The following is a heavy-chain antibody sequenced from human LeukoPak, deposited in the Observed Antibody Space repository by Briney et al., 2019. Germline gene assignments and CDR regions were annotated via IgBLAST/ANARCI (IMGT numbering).Heavy chain of an antibody. Sequence: SETLSLTCTVSGGSISSSGYYWGWIRQAPGKGLEWIGSVYYSGSTYYNPSLKSRVTISVDTSKNQFSLKLSSVTAADTAVYYCARHARSGDFDYWGQGTLVTVSS. CDR2: VYYSGST. D-gene: IGHD1-26*01. CDR3: ARHARSGDFDY. V-gene: IGHV4-39*01. CDR1: GGSISSSGYY. J-gene: IGHJ4*02.